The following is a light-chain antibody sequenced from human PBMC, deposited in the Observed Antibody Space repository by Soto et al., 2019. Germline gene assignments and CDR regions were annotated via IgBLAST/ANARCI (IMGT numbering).Light chain of an antibody. CDR1: QSVSTS. Sequence: IVLTQSPVTLAVSPGESAVLSCRASQSVSTSLAWYQHKPGQAPRLFIYDASKRAPCIPARFTGSVSGAHFTITLSIQEPEDIAVDSCQVLDVCPSFGQRTKVEIK. CDR2: DAS. V-gene: IGKV3-11*01. CDR3: QVLDVCPS. J-gene: IGKJ1*01.